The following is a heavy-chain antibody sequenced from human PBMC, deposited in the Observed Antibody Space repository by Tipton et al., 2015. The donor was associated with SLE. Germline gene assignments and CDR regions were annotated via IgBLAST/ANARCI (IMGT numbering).Heavy chain of an antibody. CDR3: AKHHNYDGSGYPQWAFDI. CDR1: KFIFSSYS. V-gene: IGHV3-21*04. D-gene: IGHD3-22*01. J-gene: IGHJ3*02. Sequence: GSLRLSCAASKFIFSSYSMNWVRQAPGKGLEWVLSISSSSSFIYYADSVKGRFTTSRDNSKRTLYLQMNSLTVEDTAVYYCAKHHNYDGSGYPQWAFDIWGQGTMVFVSS. CDR2: ISSSSSFI.